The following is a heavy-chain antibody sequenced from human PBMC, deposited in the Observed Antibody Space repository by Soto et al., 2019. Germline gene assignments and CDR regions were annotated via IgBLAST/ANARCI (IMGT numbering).Heavy chain of an antibody. CDR3: ARGGGGYNSGAVY. V-gene: IGHV1-69*01. CDR2: IIPKLGSA. CDR1: GGGHLRDYR. Sequence: QVQLVQSGAEVKEPGSSVKVSCKASGGGHLRDYRTTWVRRAPGQGLEWMGGIIPKLGSANYAQNFQGRVTVTADESTNTVYMELRSLRSDDTAVYYCARGGGGYNSGAVYWGQGTPVTVSS. J-gene: IGHJ4*02. D-gene: IGHD2-21*02.